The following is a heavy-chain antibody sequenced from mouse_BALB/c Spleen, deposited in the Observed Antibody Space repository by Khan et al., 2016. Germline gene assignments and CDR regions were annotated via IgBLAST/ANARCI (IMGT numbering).Heavy chain of an antibody. CDR1: GFSLNTSGMG. J-gene: IGHJ3*01. V-gene: IGHV8-12*01. CDR3: AADDSFAY. D-gene: IGHD2-13*01. Sequence: QVTLKESGPGILQPSQTLSLTCSFSGFSLNTSGMGVSWIRQPSGKGLEWLAHIYWDDDKRYTPSLKSRLTISKDTSTNQVFLKITSVDTADTATYYCAADDSFAYWGQGTLVTVSA. CDR2: IYWDDDK.